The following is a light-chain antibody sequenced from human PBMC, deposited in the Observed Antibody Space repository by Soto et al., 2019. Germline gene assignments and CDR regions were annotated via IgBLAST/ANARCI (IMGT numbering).Light chain of an antibody. J-gene: IGKJ5*01. CDR2: DAS. V-gene: IGKV3-20*01. CDR3: QQYAASPIT. Sequence: EIVLTQSPGTLSLSPGERASLSCRASQSVGRDYLAWFQQKPGQAPRLLIHDASRRATGMPDRFSGSGSETDFTLTISRLEPEDFAVYYCQQYAASPITFGQGTRLEIK. CDR1: QSVGRDY.